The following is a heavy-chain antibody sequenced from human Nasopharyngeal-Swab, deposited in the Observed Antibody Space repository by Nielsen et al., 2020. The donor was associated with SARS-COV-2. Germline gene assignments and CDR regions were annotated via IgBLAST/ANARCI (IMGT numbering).Heavy chain of an antibody. Sequence: VRQAPGKGLWWVAFIRYDGSNKYYADSVKGRFTISRDNSKNTLYLQMNSLRAEDTAVYYCARDGLDYDFWSAYFMDVWGQGTTVTVSS. V-gene: IGHV3-30*02. CDR3: ARDGLDYDFWSAYFMDV. J-gene: IGHJ6*02. D-gene: IGHD3-3*01. CDR2: IRYDGSNK.